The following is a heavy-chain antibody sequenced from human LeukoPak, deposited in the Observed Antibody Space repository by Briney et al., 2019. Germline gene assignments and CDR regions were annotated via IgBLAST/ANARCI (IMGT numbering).Heavy chain of an antibody. CDR1: GGSISSSSYY. J-gene: IGHJ4*02. CDR3: ARRVGLATVAV. Sequence: SETLSLTCTVSGGSISSSSYYWGWIRQPPGKGLEWIGSIYYSGSTYYSPSLKSRVTISVDTSKNQFSLKLSSVTAADTAVYYCARRVGLATVAVWGQGTLVTVSS. D-gene: IGHD4-23*01. CDR2: IYYSGST. V-gene: IGHV4-39*07.